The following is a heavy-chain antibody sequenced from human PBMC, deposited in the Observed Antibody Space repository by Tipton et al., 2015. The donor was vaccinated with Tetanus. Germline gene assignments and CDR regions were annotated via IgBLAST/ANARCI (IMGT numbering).Heavy chain of an antibody. D-gene: IGHD6-19*01. CDR2: ISSSGSTI. CDR3: AGDEGYPGEAVAGTWGLDY. V-gene: IGHV3-11*01. CDR1: GFTFSDYY. J-gene: IGHJ4*02. Sequence: SLRLSCAASGFTFSDYYMSWIRRAPGKGLEWVSYISSSGSTIYYADSVKGRFTISRDNAKNSLYLQMNSLRAEDTAVYYCAGDEGYPGEAVAGTWGLDYWGQGTLVAVSS.